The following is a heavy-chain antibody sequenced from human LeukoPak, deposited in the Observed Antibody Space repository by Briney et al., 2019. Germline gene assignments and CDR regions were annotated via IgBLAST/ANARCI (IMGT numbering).Heavy chain of an antibody. Sequence: PGGSLRLSCAPSGFTFSSYSMNCGRQAPGPGLGWGSAFSSSGSSRYYAESVKGRFTISRDNSRNRLYFQINSPISADRAVYYCSRRAMTERGVSYGVDYWGQGALFTVSS. D-gene: IGHD5-18*01. CDR2: FSSSGSSR. J-gene: IGHJ4*02. V-gene: IGHV3-23*01. CDR3: SRRAMTERGVSYGVDY. CDR1: GFTFSSYS.